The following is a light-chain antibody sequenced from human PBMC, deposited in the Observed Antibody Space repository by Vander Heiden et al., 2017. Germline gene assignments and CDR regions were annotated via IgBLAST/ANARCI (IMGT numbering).Light chain of an antibody. J-gene: IGLJ3*02. CDR1: DIGSRH. V-gene: IGLV3-9*01. CDR3: QVRDSSTNWV. CDR2: DDD. Sequence: SYELTQSLSLSLALGQTATITCEGHDIGSRHVHWYQRKPGQAPVLVIYDDDYRPSGIPERFSGSNSGNTATLTISRAQAGDEADYFCQVRDSSTNWVFGGGTKMTVL.